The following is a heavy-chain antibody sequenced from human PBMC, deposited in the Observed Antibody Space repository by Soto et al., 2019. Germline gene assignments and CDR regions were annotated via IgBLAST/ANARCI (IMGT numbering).Heavy chain of an antibody. V-gene: IGHV3-30*03. CDR1: GFTFSSYG. D-gene: IGHD5-18*01. J-gene: IGHJ4*02. CDR3: ERQDIEYSAMVED. Sequence: QVQLVESGGGVVQPGRSLRLSCAASGFTFSSYGMHWVRQAPGKGLEWAAVISNDGNSKYYGDSMKGRFTTSSDNSKNTMYLQINSLRAEDTAVYYCERQDIEYSAMVEDWGQGTLVTVSS. CDR2: ISNDGNSK.